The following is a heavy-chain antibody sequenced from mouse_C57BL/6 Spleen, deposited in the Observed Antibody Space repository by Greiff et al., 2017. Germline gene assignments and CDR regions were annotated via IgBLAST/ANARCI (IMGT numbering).Heavy chain of an antibody. Sequence: EVKLVESGGGLVQPGGSLSLSCAASGFTFTDYYMSWVRQPPGKALEWLGFIRNKANGYTTEYSASVKGRFTISRDNSQSILYLQMNALRAEDSATDYCARYTLAYAMDYWGQGTSVTVSS. CDR3: ARYTLAYAMDY. D-gene: IGHD4-1*01. CDR1: GFTFTDYY. J-gene: IGHJ4*01. V-gene: IGHV7-3*01. CDR2: IRNKANGYTT.